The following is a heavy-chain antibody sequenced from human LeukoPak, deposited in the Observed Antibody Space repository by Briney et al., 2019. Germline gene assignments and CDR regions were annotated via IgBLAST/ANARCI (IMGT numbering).Heavy chain of an antibody. V-gene: IGHV1-2*02. CDR1: GYTFTNYF. Sequence: ASVKVSCKSSGYTFTNYFMHWVRQARGQGLEWMGWLNPNSGATNYAQKFQGRVTMTRDTSINTAYLEVNRLTSDDTAVYYCARDARPTNFEYWGQGTLVTVSS. CDR3: ARDARPTNFEY. J-gene: IGHJ4*02. CDR2: LNPNSGAT.